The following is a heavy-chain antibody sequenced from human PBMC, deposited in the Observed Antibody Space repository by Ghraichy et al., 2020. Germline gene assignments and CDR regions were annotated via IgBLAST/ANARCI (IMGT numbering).Heavy chain of an antibody. V-gene: IGHV3-7*03. D-gene: IGHD3-10*01. CDR1: GFSFSGYR. CDR3: ARDSGHGSGSYPVV. J-gene: IGHJ6*02. CDR2: IKQDGSDK. Sequence: GGSLRLSCAASGFSFSGYRMSWVRQAPGKGLEWVANIKQDGSDKYYVDSVKGRFTISRDNAKSSLYLQMNSLRADDTAVYYCARDSGHGSGSYPVVWGQGTTVTVSS.